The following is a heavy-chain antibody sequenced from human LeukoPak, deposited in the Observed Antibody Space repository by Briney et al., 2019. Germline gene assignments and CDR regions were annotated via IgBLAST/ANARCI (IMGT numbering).Heavy chain of an antibody. CDR2: ISSSGGST. D-gene: IGHD1-26*01. Sequence: GGSLRLSCAASGFTFSSYAMHWVRQAPGKGLEYVSAISSSGGSTYYANSVRGRFTISRDNSKNTLYLQMGSLRAEDMAVYYCARVSRGSYHFDYWGQGALVTVSS. V-gene: IGHV3-64*01. CDR1: GFTFSSYA. J-gene: IGHJ4*02. CDR3: ARVSRGSYHFDY.